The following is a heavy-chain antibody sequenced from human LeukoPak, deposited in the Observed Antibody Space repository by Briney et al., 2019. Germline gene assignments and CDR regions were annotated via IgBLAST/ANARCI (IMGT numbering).Heavy chain of an antibody. Sequence: GASVKVSCKASGYRFTAYYIQWVRQAPGQGPEWLGWINSNSSVAKYAQKFQGRVTMTRDTSISTAYMEVSSLTSDDTAVYYCAKSRFSVSDSRFVFGDWGQGTLVTVSS. J-gene: IGHJ4*02. CDR1: GYRFTAYY. D-gene: IGHD1-26*01. V-gene: IGHV1-2*02. CDR2: INSNSSVA. CDR3: AKSRFSVSDSRFVFGD.